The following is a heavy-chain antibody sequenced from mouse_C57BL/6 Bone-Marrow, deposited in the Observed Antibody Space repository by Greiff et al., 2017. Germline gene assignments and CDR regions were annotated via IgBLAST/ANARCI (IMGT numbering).Heavy chain of an antibody. Sequence: QVQLQQPGAELVKPGASVKLSCKASGYTFTSYWMHWVKQRPGQGLEWIGMIHPNSGSTNYNEKFKSKATLTVDKSSSTAYMQLSSLTSEDSAVYDCARVGLRRRGYYFDYWGQGTTLTVSS. D-gene: IGHD2-2*01. CDR2: IHPNSGST. CDR1: GYTFTSYW. V-gene: IGHV1-64*01. CDR3: ARVGLRRRGYYFDY. J-gene: IGHJ2*01.